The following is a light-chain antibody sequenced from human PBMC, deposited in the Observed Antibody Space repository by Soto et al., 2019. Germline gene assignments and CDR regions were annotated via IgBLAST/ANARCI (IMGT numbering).Light chain of an antibody. CDR2: QDT. Sequence: SYELTQPPSVSVSPGQTASITCSGDKLGDKYTCWYQQKPGQSPVLVIYQDTKRPSGIPVRFSGSNSGNTATLTISGTQAMDEADYYCQAWDSSTAVVFGGGTKVTVL. V-gene: IGLV3-1*01. J-gene: IGLJ2*01. CDR3: QAWDSSTAVV. CDR1: KLGDKY.